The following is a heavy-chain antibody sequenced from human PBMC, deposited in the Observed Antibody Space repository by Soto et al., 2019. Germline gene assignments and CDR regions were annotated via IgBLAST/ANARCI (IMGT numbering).Heavy chain of an antibody. CDR1: GYTFTSYG. CDR2: ISAYNGNT. Sequence: ASVKVSCKASGYTFTSYGISWVRQAPGQGLEWMGWISAYNGNTNYAQKLQGRVTMTTDTSTSTAYMELRSPRSDDTAVYYCASVTWMVDAFDIWGQGTMVTVSS. D-gene: IGHD2-2*03. CDR3: ASVTWMVDAFDI. J-gene: IGHJ3*02. V-gene: IGHV1-18*01.